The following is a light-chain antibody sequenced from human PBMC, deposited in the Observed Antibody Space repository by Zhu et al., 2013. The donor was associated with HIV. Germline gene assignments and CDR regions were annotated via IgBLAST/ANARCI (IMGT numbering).Light chain of an antibody. CDR2: AAS. V-gene: IGKV1D-13*01. CDR1: QGISST. CDR3: QQSYDIPPT. Sequence: AIQLTQSPSALSASVGDRVIITCRASQGISSTLAWYQHKPGKPPKLLIYAASRLESGVPPRFSGSGSGTDFTLTISSLQPEDFATYYCQQSYDIPPTFGPGTKVDVK. J-gene: IGKJ3*01.